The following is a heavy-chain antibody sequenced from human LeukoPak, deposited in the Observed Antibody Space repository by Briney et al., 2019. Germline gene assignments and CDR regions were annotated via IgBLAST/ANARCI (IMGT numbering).Heavy chain of an antibody. CDR2: IYHSGST. Sequence: PSETLSLTCAVSGGSISSGGYSWSWIRQPPGKGLEWIGYIYHSGSTYYNPSLKSRVTISVDRFKNQFSLKLSSVTAADAAVYYCARDLKFRGYSYGYDYWGQGTLVTVSS. V-gene: IGHV4-30-2*01. D-gene: IGHD5-18*01. CDR3: ARDLKFRGYSYGYDY. J-gene: IGHJ4*02. CDR1: GGSISSGGYS.